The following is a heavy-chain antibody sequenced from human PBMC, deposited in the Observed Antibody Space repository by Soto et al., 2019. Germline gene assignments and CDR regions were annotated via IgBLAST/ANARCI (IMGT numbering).Heavy chain of an antibody. CDR2: INPSGGST. CDR3: ARGREHYYDSSGYYTGGSGHGMDV. CDR1: GYTFTSYY. D-gene: IGHD3-22*01. Sequence: ASVKVSCKASGYTFTSYYMHWVRQAPGQGLEWMGIINPSGGSTSYAQKFQGRVTMTRDTSISTAYMELSRLRSDDTAVYYCARGREHYYDSSGYYTGGSGHGMDVWGQGTTVTVSS. V-gene: IGHV1-46*01. J-gene: IGHJ6*02.